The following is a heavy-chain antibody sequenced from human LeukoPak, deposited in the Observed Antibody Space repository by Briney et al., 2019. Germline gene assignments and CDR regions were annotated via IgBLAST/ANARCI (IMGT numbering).Heavy chain of an antibody. D-gene: IGHD3-9*01. J-gene: IGHJ4*02. CDR2: ISPSSSYI. V-gene: IGHV3-21*01. CDR3: ARDLTGGYYFDS. Sequence: PGRSLSLACAASGFTLSSFKMTWVRQAPGKGLEWVASISPSSSYISYADSLKGRVTVSRDNAKNSLFLQMSSLRAEDTAVYFCARDLTGGYYFDSWGQG. CDR1: GFTLSSFK.